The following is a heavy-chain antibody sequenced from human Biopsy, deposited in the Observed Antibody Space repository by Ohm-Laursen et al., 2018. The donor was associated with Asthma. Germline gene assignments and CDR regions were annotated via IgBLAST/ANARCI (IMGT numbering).Heavy chain of an antibody. CDR3: AKDKRYSGSYFDY. J-gene: IGHJ4*02. CDR2: ISGSGGST. CDR1: RFTFSSYA. V-gene: IGHV3-23*01. Sequence: SLRLPCTASRFTFSSYAMSWVRQAPGKGLEWVSAISGSGGSTYYADSVKGRFTISRDNSKNTLYLQMDSLRAEDTAVYYCAKDKRYSGSYFDYWGQGTLVTVSS. D-gene: IGHD1-26*01.